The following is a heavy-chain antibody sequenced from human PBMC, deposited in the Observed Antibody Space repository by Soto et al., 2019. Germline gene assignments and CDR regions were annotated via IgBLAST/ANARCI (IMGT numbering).Heavy chain of an antibody. CDR2: IGSSSSYI. V-gene: IGHV3-21*01. J-gene: IGHJ3*02. CDR3: ARVIRDFTSFGVVILGYAFDI. Sequence: EVQLVESGGGLVKPGGSLRLSCAASGFTFSSYSMNWVRQAPGKGLEWVSSIGSSSSYIYYADSVKGRFTISRDNAKNSLLLQMNSLRAEDTDVDYCARVIRDFTSFGVVILGYAFDIWGQGTMVTVSS. D-gene: IGHD3-3*01. CDR1: GFTFSSYS.